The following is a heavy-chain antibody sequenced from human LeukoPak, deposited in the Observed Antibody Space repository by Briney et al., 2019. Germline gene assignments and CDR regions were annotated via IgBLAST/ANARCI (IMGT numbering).Heavy chain of an antibody. J-gene: IGHJ3*02. CDR1: GASIRSGDYY. CDR3: ARDCSGGSCYGAFDI. Sequence: PSQTLSLTCTVSGASIRSGDYYWSWLRQPPGKGLEWIGYIYDSGSTYYNPSLKSRITISVDTSENRFSLKLSSVTATDTAVYYCARDCSGGSCYGAFDIWGQGTMVTVSS. CDR2: IYDSGST. D-gene: IGHD2-15*01. V-gene: IGHV4-30-4*01.